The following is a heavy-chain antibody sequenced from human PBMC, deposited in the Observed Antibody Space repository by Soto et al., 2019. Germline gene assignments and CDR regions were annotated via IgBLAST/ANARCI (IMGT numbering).Heavy chain of an antibody. J-gene: IGHJ5*02. CDR3: TKVSSGWFDP. D-gene: IGHD2-8*01. V-gene: IGHV4-39*01. CDR1: GGSISSSGFS. Sequence: PSETLSLTCTVSGGSISSSGFSRGWVRQPPGKGLEGIGCAYYSGNTYYNPSLKSRVTISVDTSGNQFSLRLNSVTAADTAVYYCTKVSSGWFDPWGQGTLVTVSS. CDR2: AYYSGNT.